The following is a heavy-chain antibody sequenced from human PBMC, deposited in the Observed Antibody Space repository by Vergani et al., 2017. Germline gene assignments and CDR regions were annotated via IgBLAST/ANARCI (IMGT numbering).Heavy chain of an antibody. V-gene: IGHV3-23*03. CDR1: GFTFSSYA. CDR2: IYSGGSST. D-gene: IGHD6-6*01. J-gene: IGHJ6*03. Sequence: EVQLLESGGGLVQPGGSLRLSCAASGFTFSSYAMSWVRQAPGKGLEWVSVIYSGGSSTYYADSVKGRFTISRDNSKNTLYLQMNSLRAEDTAVYYCAKGGIAARDYYYYYMDVWGQGTTVTVSS. CDR3: AKGGIAARDYYYYYMDV.